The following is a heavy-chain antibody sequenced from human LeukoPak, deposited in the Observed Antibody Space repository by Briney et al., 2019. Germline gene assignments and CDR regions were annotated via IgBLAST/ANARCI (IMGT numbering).Heavy chain of an antibody. V-gene: IGHV3-30*18. CDR3: AKGAYYYDSSGDCPY. D-gene: IGHD3-22*01. CDR2: ISYDGSNK. Sequence: GGSLRLSCAASGFTFSSYGMHWVRQAPGKGLEWVAVISYDGSNKYYADSVKGRFTISRDNSKNTLYLQMNSLRAEDTAVYYCAKGAYYYDSSGDCPYWGQGTLVTVSS. J-gene: IGHJ4*02. CDR1: GFTFSSYG.